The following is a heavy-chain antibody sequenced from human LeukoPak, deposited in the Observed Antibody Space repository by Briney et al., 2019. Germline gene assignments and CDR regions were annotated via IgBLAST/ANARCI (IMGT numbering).Heavy chain of an antibody. D-gene: IGHD2-2*01. CDR1: GGSISSGGYS. CDR2: IYYSGST. Sequence: PSQTLSLTCAVSGGSISSGGYSWSWIRQPPGKGLEWIGSIYYSGSTYYNPSLKSRVTISVDTSKNQFSLKLSSVTAADTAVYYCARDGSSSFPLYGMDVWGQGTTVTVSS. J-gene: IGHJ6*02. V-gene: IGHV4-30-2*03. CDR3: ARDGSSSFPLYGMDV.